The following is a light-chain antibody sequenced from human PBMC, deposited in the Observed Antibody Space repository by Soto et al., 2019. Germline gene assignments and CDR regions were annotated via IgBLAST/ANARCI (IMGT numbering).Light chain of an antibody. V-gene: IGKV3D-15*01. CDR3: PQYNTWPFT. J-gene: IGKJ3*01. CDR2: SAS. CDR1: QSVNID. Sequence: EIVLTQSPATLSVSPGERATLSCRASQSVNIDLVWYQQKPGQAPKLLMFSASARDTGIPARFIGGGSETEFTLTISSLQPEDSAVYYCPQYNTWPFTFGPGTKVDIK.